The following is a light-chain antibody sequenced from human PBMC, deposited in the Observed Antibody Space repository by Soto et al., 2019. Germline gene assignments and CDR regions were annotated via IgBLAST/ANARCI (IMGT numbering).Light chain of an antibody. CDR3: QQRSNWLFT. V-gene: IGKV3-11*01. CDR2: DAS. Sequence: EIVLTQSPATLSLSPGERATLPCRASQSVSSYLDWYQQKPGQAPRLLIYDASNRATGIPARFSGSGSGTDFTLTISSLEPEDFAVYYCQQRSNWLFTFGPGTKVDIK. J-gene: IGKJ3*01. CDR1: QSVSSY.